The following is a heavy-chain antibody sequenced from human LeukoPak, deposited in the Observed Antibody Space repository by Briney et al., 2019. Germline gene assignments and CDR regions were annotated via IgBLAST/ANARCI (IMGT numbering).Heavy chain of an antibody. D-gene: IGHD1-14*01. CDR2: IYSGGST. J-gene: IGHJ6*03. V-gene: IGHV3-53*01. CDR3: ARGDRNSYYYMDV. CDR1: GFTVSSNY. Sequence: GGSLRLSCAASGFTVSSNYMSWFRQAPGKGLEWVSVIYSGGSTYYADSVKGRFTISRDKSKKTLSLQMNSLRAEDTAVYYCARGDRNSYYYMDVWGKGTTVTVSS.